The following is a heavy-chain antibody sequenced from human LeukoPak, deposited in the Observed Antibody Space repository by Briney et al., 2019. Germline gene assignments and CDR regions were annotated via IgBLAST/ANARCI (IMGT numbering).Heavy chain of an antibody. CDR3: AIDPNWGTHS. CDR1: GFTFSTSA. Sequence: QTGGSLRLSCVVPGFTFSTSAMSWVRQAPGKGLGWVSGISESGGSTYYADSVKGRFTSSRDNSKNTLYLQMNNLRAEDTAVYYCAIDPNWGTHSWGQGVLVTVSS. D-gene: IGHD7-27*01. V-gene: IGHV3-23*01. CDR2: ISESGGST. J-gene: IGHJ4*02.